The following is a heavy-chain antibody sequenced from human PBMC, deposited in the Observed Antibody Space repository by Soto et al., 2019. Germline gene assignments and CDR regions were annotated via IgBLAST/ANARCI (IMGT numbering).Heavy chain of an antibody. CDR1: VSTFSAYY. CDR3: ARDEVVAATRQVWFDP. D-gene: IGHD2-15*01. J-gene: IGHJ5*02. V-gene: IGHV3-11*01. Sequence: LSCDASVSTFSAYYMSWIRQAPWKGLEWVSYISSSGSTIYYADSVKGRFTISRDNAKNSLYLQMNSLRAEDTAVYYCARDEVVAATRQVWFDPWGQGTLVTVSS. CDR2: ISSSGSTI.